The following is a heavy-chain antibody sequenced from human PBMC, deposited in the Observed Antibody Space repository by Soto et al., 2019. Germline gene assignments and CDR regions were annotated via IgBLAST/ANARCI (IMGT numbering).Heavy chain of an antibody. CDR1: GFTFSSYW. CDR2: IDYDGGTT. CDR3: ARVARGAWGVSDP. J-gene: IGHJ5*02. D-gene: IGHD3-16*01. Sequence: EVQLVESGGGLVQPGGSLRLSCAASGFTFSSYWMHWVRQAPGKGLEWVSRIDYDGGTTNYADSVKGRFTISRDNAKNALYLQMSSLTADDTAVYYCARVARGAWGVSDPWGQGTLVTVSP. V-gene: IGHV3-74*01.